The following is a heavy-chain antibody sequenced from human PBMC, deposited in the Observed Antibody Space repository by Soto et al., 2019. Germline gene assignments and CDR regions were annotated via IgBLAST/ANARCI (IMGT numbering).Heavy chain of an antibody. CDR2: INPSGGST. CDR3: ARGPRYCTNGVCYPDYYYGMDV. J-gene: IGHJ6*02. Sequence: ASVKVSCKASGYTFTSYYMHWVRQAPGQGLEWMVIINPSGGSTSYAQKFQGRVTMTRDTSTSTVYMELSSLRSEDTAVYYCARGPRYCTNGVCYPDYYYGMDVWGQGTTVTVSS. V-gene: IGHV1-46*01. CDR1: GYTFTSYY. D-gene: IGHD2-8*01.